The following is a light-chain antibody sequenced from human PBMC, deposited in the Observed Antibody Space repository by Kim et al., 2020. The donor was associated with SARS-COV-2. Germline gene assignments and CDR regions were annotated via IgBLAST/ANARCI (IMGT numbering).Light chain of an antibody. CDR1: PSDVGGSHF. CDR2: DYT. Sequence: QSALTQPASVSGSPGQSITISCAGTPSDVGGSHFVSWYQQHPGRAPKLIIYDYTKRPSGLSSRFSGSRSGNTASLTISGLQTEDEADYYCSSYTASSTRLFGGGTQLTVL. V-gene: IGLV2-14*03. CDR3: SSYTASSTRL. J-gene: IGLJ3*02.